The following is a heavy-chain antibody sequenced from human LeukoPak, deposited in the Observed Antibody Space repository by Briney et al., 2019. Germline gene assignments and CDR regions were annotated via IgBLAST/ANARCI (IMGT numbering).Heavy chain of an antibody. J-gene: IGHJ4*02. V-gene: IGHV3-23*01. CDR3: AKGGPQFFDY. CDR2: ISGSGGST. CDR1: AFTFSSHA. D-gene: IGHD3-10*01. Sequence: GGSLRLSSPASAFTFSSHAMSWDRQAQGKGREWVSAISGSGGSTYYADSVKGRFTIYRDNSKNTLYLQMNSLRAEDTAVYYCAKGGPQFFDYWGQGTLVTVSS.